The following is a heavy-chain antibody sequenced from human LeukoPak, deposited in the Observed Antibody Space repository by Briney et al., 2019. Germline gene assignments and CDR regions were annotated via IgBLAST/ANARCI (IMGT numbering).Heavy chain of an antibody. CDR1: GYTFTSYD. CDR3: ARVNTMMYQPLLFLSEKHAFDI. CDR2: MNPNSGNT. V-gene: IGHV1-8*01. J-gene: IGHJ3*02. D-gene: IGHD2-21*02. Sequence: ASVKVSCKASGYTFTSYDINWVRQATGQGLEWMGWMNPNSGNTGYAQRFQGRVTMTKNTSISTAYMVLSSLRSEDTAVYYCARVNTMMYQPLLFLSEKHAFDIWGQGTMVTVSS.